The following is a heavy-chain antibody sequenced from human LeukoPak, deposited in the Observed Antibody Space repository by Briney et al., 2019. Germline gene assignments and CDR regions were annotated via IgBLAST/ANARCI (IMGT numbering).Heavy chain of an antibody. D-gene: IGHD6-19*01. CDR3: ATTLTRDSSGSYGALDY. CDR1: GFTFSSNS. J-gene: IGHJ4*02. V-gene: IGHV3-21*01. CDR2: ISDISDYI. Sequence: GGSLSLSGAASGFTFSSNSMNRVRQAPGKGLEWVSSISDISDYIYYADSVRGRFTISRDNAKSSLYLQMNSLRVEDTAVYYCATTLTRDSSGSYGALDYWGQGALVTVSS.